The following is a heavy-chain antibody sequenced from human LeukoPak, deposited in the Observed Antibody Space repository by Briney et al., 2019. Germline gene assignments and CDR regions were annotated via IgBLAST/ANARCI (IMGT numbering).Heavy chain of an antibody. CDR3: AREQGYMDV. V-gene: IGHV3-21*01. CDR2: ISSSSNYI. CDR1: GIFFSRYA. J-gene: IGHJ6*03. Sequence: GGSLRLSCAASGIFFSRYAMKWVRHAPGEGLEWVSSISSSSNYIYYADSVKGRFTISRDNAKNSLFLQMNSLRVEDTALYYCAREQGYMDVWGKGTTVTVSS.